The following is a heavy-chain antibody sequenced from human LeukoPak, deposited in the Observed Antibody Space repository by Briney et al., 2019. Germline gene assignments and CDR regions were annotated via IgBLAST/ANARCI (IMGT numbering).Heavy chain of an antibody. V-gene: IGHV3-49*04. CDR2: IRSKAYGGTT. Sequence: GGSLSLSCVASGLTFSSYWMTWVRQAPGKGLEWVGFIRSKAYGGTTEYAASVKGRFTISRDDSKSIAYLQMNSLKTEDTAVYYCTRGNYDFWSGYYTYYFDYWGQGTLVTVSS. CDR3: TRGNYDFWSGYYTYYFDY. CDR1: GLTFSSYW. D-gene: IGHD3-3*01. J-gene: IGHJ4*02.